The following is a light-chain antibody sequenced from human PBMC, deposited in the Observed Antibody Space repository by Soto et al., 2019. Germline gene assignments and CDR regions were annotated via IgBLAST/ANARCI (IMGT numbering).Light chain of an antibody. CDR1: SSDIGAYDY. J-gene: IGLJ3*02. CDR2: EVI. CDR3: SSFTTRSTVV. V-gene: IGLV2-14*01. Sequence: QSALTQPASVSGSPGQSITISCTGTSSDIGAYDYVAWYQQHPGKAPKALIFEVINRPSGVSIRFSGSKSGNAASLTISGLQAEDEADYYCSSFTTRSTVVFGGGTKLTVL.